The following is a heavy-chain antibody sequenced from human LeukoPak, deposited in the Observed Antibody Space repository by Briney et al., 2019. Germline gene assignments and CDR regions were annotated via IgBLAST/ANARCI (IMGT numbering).Heavy chain of an antibody. Sequence: GGSLRLSCAASGFTFSSYAMRWVRQAPGKGLEWVSGISGSGGSTYYADSVKGRFTISRDNSKNTLYLQMNSLRAEDTAVYYCARDYCSSTSCFIFDYWGQGTLVPVSS. J-gene: IGHJ4*02. CDR3: ARDYCSSTSCFIFDY. CDR2: ISGSGGST. CDR1: GFTFSSYA. D-gene: IGHD2-2*01. V-gene: IGHV3-23*01.